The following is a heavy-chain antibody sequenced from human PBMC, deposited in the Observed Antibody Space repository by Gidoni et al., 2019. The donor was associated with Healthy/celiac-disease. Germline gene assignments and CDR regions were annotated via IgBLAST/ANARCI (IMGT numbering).Heavy chain of an antibody. V-gene: IGHV4-34*01. CDR2: INRSGST. Sequence: QVQLQQWSAGLLKPSETLSRTCAVYGVSFSGYYWSWIRQPPGKGLEWIGEINRSGSTNYNPSLKSRVTISVDTSKNQFSLKLSSVTAADTAVYYCARGPRITIFGVVIGNFDYWGQGTLVTVSS. D-gene: IGHD3-3*01. CDR1: GVSFSGYY. J-gene: IGHJ4*02. CDR3: ARGPRITIFGVVIGNFDY.